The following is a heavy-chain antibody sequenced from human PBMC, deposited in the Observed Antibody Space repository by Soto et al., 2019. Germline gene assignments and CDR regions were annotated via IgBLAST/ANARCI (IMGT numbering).Heavy chain of an antibody. J-gene: IGHJ4*02. CDR3: ARVEEAVAGTFDY. CDR1: GFTFSSYA. CDR2: ISYDGNNK. V-gene: IGHV3-30-3*01. Sequence: PGGSLRLSCAASGFTFSSYAMHWVRQAPGKGLEWVAVISYDGNNKYYADSVKGRFTISRDNSKNTLYLQMNSLRAEDTAVYYCARVEEAVAGTFDYWGQGTLVTVSS. D-gene: IGHD6-19*01.